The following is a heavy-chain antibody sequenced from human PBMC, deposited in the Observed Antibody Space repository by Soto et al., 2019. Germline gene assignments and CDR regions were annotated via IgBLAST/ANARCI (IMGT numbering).Heavy chain of an antibody. CDR3: ATDSDFWSGYYAFDI. CDR2: FDPEDGET. CDR1: GYTLTELS. Sequence: ASVKVSCKVSGYTLTELSMHWVRQAPGKGLEWMGGFDPEDGETIYAQKFQGRVTMTEDTSTATAYMELGSLRSEDTAVYYCATDSDFWSGYYAFDIWGQGTMVTVSS. J-gene: IGHJ3*02. V-gene: IGHV1-24*01. D-gene: IGHD3-3*01.